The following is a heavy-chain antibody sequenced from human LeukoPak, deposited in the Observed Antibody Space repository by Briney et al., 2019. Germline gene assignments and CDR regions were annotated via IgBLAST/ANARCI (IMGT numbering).Heavy chain of an antibody. D-gene: IGHD3-10*01. CDR2: IRYDGSIT. Sequence: GGSLRLSCAASGFIFNTFGMHWVRQAPGKALEWVAFIRYDGSITYYGDSVKGRFTISRDRSKNTMPLQMKSLRAEDTAVYFCAKDRAGTERGVFDYWGQGTLVTVSS. CDR1: GFIFNTFG. V-gene: IGHV3-30*02. CDR3: AKDRAGTERGVFDY. J-gene: IGHJ4*02.